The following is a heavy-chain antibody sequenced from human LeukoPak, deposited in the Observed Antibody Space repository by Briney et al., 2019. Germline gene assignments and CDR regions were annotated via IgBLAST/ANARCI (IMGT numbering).Heavy chain of an antibody. CDR1: GVTFSSYW. D-gene: IGHD6-13*01. V-gene: IGHV3-53*01. CDR2: IYTDDRT. CDR3: ARDRAAADP. J-gene: IGHJ5*02. Sequence: PGGSLRLSCAASGVTFSSYWMSWVRQAPGKGLEWVSDIYTDDRTYYADSVKVRFTISRDDSKNMLFLQMDSLRVEDTAVYYCARDRAAADPWGQGTLVTVSS.